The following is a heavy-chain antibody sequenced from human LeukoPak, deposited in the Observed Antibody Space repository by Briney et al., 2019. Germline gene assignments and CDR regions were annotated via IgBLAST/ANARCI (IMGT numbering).Heavy chain of an antibody. CDR2: IYTSGST. CDR3: VGSSSGLPFDY. Sequence: SQTLSLTCTVSGGSISSGSYYWSWIRQPAGKGLEWIGRIYTSGSTNYNPSLKSRVTISVDTPKNQFSLKLSSVTAADTAVYYCVGSSSGLPFDYWGQGTLVTVSS. V-gene: IGHV4-61*02. J-gene: IGHJ4*02. CDR1: GGSISSGSYY. D-gene: IGHD3-22*01.